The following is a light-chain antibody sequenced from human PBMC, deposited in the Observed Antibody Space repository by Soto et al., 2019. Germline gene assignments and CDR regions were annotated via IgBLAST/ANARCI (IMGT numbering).Light chain of an antibody. CDR1: SSDVGGYNY. CDR3: YSYTISTLV. J-gene: IGLJ1*01. CDR2: EIS. Sequence: QSALTQPASVSGSPGQSITISCTGTSSDVGGYNYVSWYQQHPGKAPKLMIYEISNRPSGVSNRFSGSKSGNTASLTISGLQSEDEADYYCYSYTISTLVFATGTKLTVL. V-gene: IGLV2-14*03.